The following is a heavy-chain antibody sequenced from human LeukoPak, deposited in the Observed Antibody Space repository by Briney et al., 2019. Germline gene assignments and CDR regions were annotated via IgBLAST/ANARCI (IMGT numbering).Heavy chain of an antibody. CDR2: ISYDGSNK. CDR1: GFTFSSYA. V-gene: IGHV3-30-3*01. J-gene: IGHJ3*02. CDR3: ARAGAPQDAFDI. Sequence: GGSLRLSCAASGFTFSSYAMHWVRQAPGKGLEWVAVISYDGSNKYYADSVKGRFTISRDNSKNTLYLQMNSLRAEDTAVYYCARAGAPQDAFDIWSQGTMVTVSS. D-gene: IGHD1-26*01.